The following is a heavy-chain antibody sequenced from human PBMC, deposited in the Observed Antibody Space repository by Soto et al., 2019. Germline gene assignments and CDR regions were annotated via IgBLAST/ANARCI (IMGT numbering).Heavy chain of an antibody. J-gene: IGHJ4*02. V-gene: IGHV1-18*01. CDR3: ARGAFDYGDYPFDY. Sequence: ASVKVSCKASGYTFTSYGISWVRQAPGQGLEWMGWISAYNGNTNYAQKLQGRATMTTDTSTSTAYMELRSLRSDDTAMYYCARGAFDYGDYPFDYWGQGTLVTVSS. CDR1: GYTFTSYG. CDR2: ISAYNGNT. D-gene: IGHD4-17*01.